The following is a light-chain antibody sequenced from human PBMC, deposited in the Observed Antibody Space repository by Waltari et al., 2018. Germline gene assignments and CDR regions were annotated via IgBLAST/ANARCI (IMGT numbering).Light chain of an antibody. V-gene: IGKV1-5*03. CDR2: KTS. J-gene: IGKJ4*01. CDR3: QQYNSYPVI. Sequence: DIQMTQSPSTLSASVADSVIITCRASQNINTNLAWYQQKPGGAPKVLIHKTSKLESGVPSRFRASRSGTEFTLTISSLQPDDFATYYCQQYNSYPVIFGGGTTVEIK. CDR1: QNINTN.